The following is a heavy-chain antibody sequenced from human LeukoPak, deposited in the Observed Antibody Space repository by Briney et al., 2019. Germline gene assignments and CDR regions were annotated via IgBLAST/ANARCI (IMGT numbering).Heavy chain of an antibody. CDR3: ARDSLRDDYVWGSYPEDDY. J-gene: IGHJ4*02. V-gene: IGHV1-18*01. D-gene: IGHD3-16*02. Sequence: ASVKVSCKASGYTFTSYGISWVRQAPGQGLEWMGWISTYNSNTNYAQKLQGRVTMTTDTSTSTAYMELRSLRSDDTAVYYCARDSLRDDYVWGSYPEDDYWGQGTLVTVSS. CDR1: GYTFTSYG. CDR2: ISTYNSNT.